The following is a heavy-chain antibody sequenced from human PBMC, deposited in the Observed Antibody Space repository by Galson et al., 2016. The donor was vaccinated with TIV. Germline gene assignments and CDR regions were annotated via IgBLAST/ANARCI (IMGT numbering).Heavy chain of an antibody. CDR1: GFSLGTSGMR. CDR2: IDWDDDK. D-gene: IGHD3-16*01. V-gene: IGHV2-70*04. CDR3: ARMSALGGVIDY. Sequence: PALVKPTQTLTLTCSFSGFSLGTSGMRVSWIRQLPGKALEWLARIDWDDDKFYSTSLKTRLTISKDPSKDPVVLTMTNMDPRDTTTYYCARMSALGGVIDYWGQGTRVPVSA. J-gene: IGHJ4*02.